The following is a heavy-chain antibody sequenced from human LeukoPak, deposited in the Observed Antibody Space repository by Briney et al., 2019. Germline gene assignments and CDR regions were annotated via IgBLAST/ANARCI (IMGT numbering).Heavy chain of an antibody. V-gene: IGHV3-21*01. J-gene: IGHJ4*02. CDR1: GFTFSSYS. CDR2: ISSSSSYI. CDR3: AKSPSRYVLQTFDY. Sequence: PGGSLRLSCAASGFTFSSYSMNWVRQAPGEGLEWVSSISSSSSYIYCADSVKGRFTISRDNAKNSLYLQMNSLRAEDTAVYYCAKSPSRYVLQTFDYWGQGTLVTVSS. D-gene: IGHD1-1*01.